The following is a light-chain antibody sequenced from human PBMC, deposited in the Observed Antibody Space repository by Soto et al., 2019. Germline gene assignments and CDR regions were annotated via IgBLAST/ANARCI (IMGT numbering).Light chain of an antibody. CDR3: QKLNTFPRT. CDR2: DXS. J-gene: IGKJ5*01. Sequence: DIQLTQSPSLLVSSVGDSVTITXRDNLDISSSLTPYQQKSGXAPKXXXDDXSTLQRGGPSRFSGSGSATEFSLTINSLQPEDFANYYCQKLNTFPRTFGQGTRLEIK. V-gene: IGKV1-9*01. CDR1: LDISSS.